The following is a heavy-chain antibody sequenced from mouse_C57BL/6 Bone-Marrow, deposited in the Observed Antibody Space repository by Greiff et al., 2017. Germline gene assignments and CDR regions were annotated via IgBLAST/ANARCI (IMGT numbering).Heavy chain of an antibody. CDR3: ARSRLLRLDY. J-gene: IGHJ2*01. V-gene: IGHV1-54*01. Sequence: QVQLQQSGAELVRPGTSVKVSCKASGYAFTNYLIAWVKQRPGQGLEWIGVINPGSGGTNYNEKFKGKATLTADKSSSTAYMQLRSLTSEDSSVYFCARSRLLRLDYWGQGTTLTVSS. D-gene: IGHD2-3*01. CDR2: INPGSGGT. CDR1: GYAFTNYL.